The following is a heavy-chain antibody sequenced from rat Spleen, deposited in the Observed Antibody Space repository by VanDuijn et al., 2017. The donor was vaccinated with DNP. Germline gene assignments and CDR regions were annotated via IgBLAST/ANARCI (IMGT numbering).Heavy chain of an antibody. V-gene: IGHV5-7*01. CDR3: ASRPPPTRGPFDY. Sequence: EVQLVESGGGLVQPGRSLKLSCVVSGITFSDHNMAWVRQAPKKGLEWVGTISYDRSDTYYRDSVKGRFTISRDNAKSTLYLQMDSLRSEDTATYYCASRPPPTRGPFDYWGQGVMVTVSS. CDR1: GITFSDHN. CDR2: ISYDRSDT. D-gene: IGHD1-4*01. J-gene: IGHJ2*01.